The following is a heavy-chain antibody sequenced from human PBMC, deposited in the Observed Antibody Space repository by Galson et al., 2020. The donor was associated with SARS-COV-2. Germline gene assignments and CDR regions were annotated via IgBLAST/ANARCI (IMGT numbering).Heavy chain of an antibody. Sequence: GEPLKISCAASGFNFSSYAMHWVRQAPGKGLEWVSAISGRGGDTFYADSVKGRFTISRDNSKHTLYLQLDSLRAEDTAIFYCAKKGDRSEFWSRNCYNRDGWGRGTTGTVSS. D-gene: IGHD3-3*01. J-gene: IGHJ6*03. CDR1: GFNFSSYA. CDR3: AKKGDRSEFWSRNCYNRDG. CDR2: ISGRGGDT. V-gene: IGHV3-23*01.